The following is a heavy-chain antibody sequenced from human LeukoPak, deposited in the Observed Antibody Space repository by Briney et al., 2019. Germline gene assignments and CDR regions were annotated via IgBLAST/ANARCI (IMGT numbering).Heavy chain of an antibody. CDR2: IYYSGST. V-gene: IGHV4-59*01. D-gene: IGHD6-19*01. Sequence: SETLSLTCTVSGGSISSYYWSWIRQPPGKGLEWIGYIYYSGSTNYNPSLKSRVTISVDTSKNQFSLKLSSVTAADTAVYYCASSYSSGWHNFDYWGQGTLVTVSS. CDR1: GGSISSYY. CDR3: ASSYSSGWHNFDY. J-gene: IGHJ4*02.